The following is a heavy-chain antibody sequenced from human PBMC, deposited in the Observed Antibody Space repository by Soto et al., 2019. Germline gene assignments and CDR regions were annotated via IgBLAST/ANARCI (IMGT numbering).Heavy chain of an antibody. D-gene: IGHD3-22*01. CDR2: ISGSGGST. Sequence: EVQLLESGGGLVQPGGSLRLSCAASGFTFSSYSMSWVRQAPGKGLEWVSAISGSGGSTYYADSVKGRFTISRDNSKNTLYLQMNSLRAEDTAVYYCAKGSLPYYYDSSGYPYYFDYWGQGTLVTVSS. CDR3: AKGSLPYYYDSSGYPYYFDY. CDR1: GFTFSSYS. J-gene: IGHJ4*02. V-gene: IGHV3-23*01.